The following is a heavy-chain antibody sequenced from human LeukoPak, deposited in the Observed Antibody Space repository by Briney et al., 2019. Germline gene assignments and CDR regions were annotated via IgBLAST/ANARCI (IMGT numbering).Heavy chain of an antibody. CDR3: ARGVRNYVNYYYMDV. D-gene: IGHD3-16*01. CDR1: GGTFSSYA. Sequence: SVKVSCKASGGTFSSYAISWVRQAPGQGLEWMGRIIPIFGTANYAQKFQGRVTITTDESTSTAYMELSSLRSEDTAVYYCARGVRNYVNYYYMDVWGKGTTVTVSS. V-gene: IGHV1-69*05. J-gene: IGHJ6*03. CDR2: IIPIFGTA.